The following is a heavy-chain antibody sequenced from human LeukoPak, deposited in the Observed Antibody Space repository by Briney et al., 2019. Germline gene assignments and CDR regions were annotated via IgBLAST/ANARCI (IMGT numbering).Heavy chain of an antibody. CDR2: INPNSGGT. J-gene: IGHJ4*02. Sequence: ASVKVSCKASGYTFTGYYMHWVRQAPGQGLEWMGWINPNSGGTNYAQKFQGRVTMTRDTSISTAYMELSRLRSDDTAVYYCARVRYSSGWYAFAYWGQGTLVTVSS. V-gene: IGHV1-2*02. CDR1: GYTFTGYY. D-gene: IGHD6-19*01. CDR3: ARVRYSSGWYAFAY.